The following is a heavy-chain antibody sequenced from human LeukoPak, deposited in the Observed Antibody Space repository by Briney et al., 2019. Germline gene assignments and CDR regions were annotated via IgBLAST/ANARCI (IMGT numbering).Heavy chain of an antibody. CDR3: ARGGVGPTTNWFDP. J-gene: IGHJ5*02. Sequence: PSQTLSLTCTVSGGSISGSGYCWSWIRQPPGKGLEWIGYIYHTGSTYYNPSLASRVTISVDRSKNQFSLRLTSVTAADTAVFYCARGGVGPTTNWFDPWGQGTLVTVSS. D-gene: IGHD1-26*01. CDR1: GGSISGSGYC. CDR2: IYHTGST. V-gene: IGHV4-30-2*01.